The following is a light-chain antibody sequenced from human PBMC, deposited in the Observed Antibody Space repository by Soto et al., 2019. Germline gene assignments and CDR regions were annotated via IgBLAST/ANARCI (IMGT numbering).Light chain of an antibody. V-gene: IGKV3-20*01. J-gene: IGKJ4*01. CDR2: GAS. Sequence: EIVMTQSPATLSLSPGERATLSCRASQSVGKYLVWYQQKPGQAPRLLIYGASSRATGIPDRFSGSGSGTDFTLTISRLEPEEFAVYYCQQYGSSPPITVGGVNKVDSK. CDR1: QSVGKY. CDR3: QQYGSSPPIT.